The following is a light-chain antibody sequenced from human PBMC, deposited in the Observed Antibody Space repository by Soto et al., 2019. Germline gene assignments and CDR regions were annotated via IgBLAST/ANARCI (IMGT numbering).Light chain of an antibody. J-gene: IGKJ1*01. CDR3: QHYEYYWT. CDR2: QAS. V-gene: IGKV1-5*03. Sequence: DIQMTQSPSTLSASVGDRVTITCRASQNIGRSLAWYQQKPGKAPKVLIYQASILDSGVPSRFSGSGSGTEFSLTLNTLQPVDFATYYCQHYEYYWTFGRGTKVDVK. CDR1: QNIGRS.